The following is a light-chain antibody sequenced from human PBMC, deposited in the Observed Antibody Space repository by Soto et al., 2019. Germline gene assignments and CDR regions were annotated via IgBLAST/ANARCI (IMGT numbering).Light chain of an antibody. CDR1: QSVSSY. CDR3: QQRSNWPF. Sequence: EIVLTQSPATLSLFPGERATLSCRASQSVSSYLAWYQQKPGQAPRLLIYDASNRATGIPARFSGSGSGTDFTLTISSREPEDFAVYYCQQRSNWPFLGQGTRLEIK. J-gene: IGKJ5*01. CDR2: DAS. V-gene: IGKV3-11*01.